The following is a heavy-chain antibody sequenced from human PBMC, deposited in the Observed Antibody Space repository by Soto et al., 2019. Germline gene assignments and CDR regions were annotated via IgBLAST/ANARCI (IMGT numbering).Heavy chain of an antibody. V-gene: IGHV4-39*01. CDR3: ARQHYYDSSGYYTWN. J-gene: IGHJ4*02. CDR1: GGSISSNIYY. Sequence: SETLSLTCSVSGGSISSNIYYWGSIRQPPGKGLEWIATVHYSGSTYYTPSLKGRVTISADTSNNQFSLRLNSVTAADTAVYYCARQHYYDSSGYYTWNWGQGTLVTVS. CDR2: VHYSGST. D-gene: IGHD3-22*01.